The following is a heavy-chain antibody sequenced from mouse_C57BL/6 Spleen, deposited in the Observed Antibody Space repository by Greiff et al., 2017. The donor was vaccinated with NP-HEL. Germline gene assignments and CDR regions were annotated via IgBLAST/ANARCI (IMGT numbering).Heavy chain of an antibody. D-gene: IGHD2-4*01. V-gene: IGHV1-55*01. CDR1: GYTFTSYW. Sequence: QVQLQQPGAELVKPGASVKMSCKASGYTFTSYWITWVKQRPGQGLEWIEDIYPGSGSTNYNEKFKSKATLTVDTSSSTAYMQLSSLTSEDSAVYYCARREDYGAWFAYWGQGTLVTVSA. J-gene: IGHJ3*01. CDR3: ARREDYGAWFAY. CDR2: IYPGSGST.